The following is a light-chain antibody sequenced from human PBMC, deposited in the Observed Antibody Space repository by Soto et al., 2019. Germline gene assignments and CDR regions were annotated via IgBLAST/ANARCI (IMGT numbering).Light chain of an antibody. J-gene: IGKJ4*01. CDR3: QQRSDWLT. V-gene: IGKV3-11*01. CDR2: DAS. CDR1: QSISSY. Sequence: EIALTQSPATLSLSPGDSATLSCRASQSISSYLAWYQQKPGQPPRLLIYDASNRATGIPARFSGSGSGTDFTLTINSLEPEDFVIYYCQQRSDWLTFGGGTKVEIK.